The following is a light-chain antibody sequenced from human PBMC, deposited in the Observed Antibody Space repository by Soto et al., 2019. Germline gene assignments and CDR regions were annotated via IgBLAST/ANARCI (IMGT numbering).Light chain of an antibody. CDR2: GAS. CDR1: QSVSSN. V-gene: IGKV3-15*01. J-gene: IGKJ1*01. Sequence: EILMTQSPATLSVSPGERATLSCRASQSVSSNLAWYQQKPGQAPRLLIYGASTRATGIPARFSGSGSGTEFTLTISSLQSEDFAMYYCQQCGGSPTFGQGSKVAIK. CDR3: QQCGGSPT.